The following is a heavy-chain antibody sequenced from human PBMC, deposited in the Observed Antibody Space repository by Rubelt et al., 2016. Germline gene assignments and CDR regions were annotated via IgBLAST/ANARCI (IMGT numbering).Heavy chain of an antibody. CDR2: ISAYNGNT. CDR3: ARGAYCSSTSCFDY. Sequence: QVQLVQSGAEVKKPGASVKVSCKASGYTFTSYGISWVRQAPGQGLEWMGWISAYNGNTNYGQRLQGRVTMTTATSTGTAYMELRSLRSDDTAVYYCARGAYCSSTSCFDYWGQGTLVTVSS. CDR1: GYTFTSYG. J-gene: IGHJ4*02. V-gene: IGHV1-18*01. D-gene: IGHD2-2*01.